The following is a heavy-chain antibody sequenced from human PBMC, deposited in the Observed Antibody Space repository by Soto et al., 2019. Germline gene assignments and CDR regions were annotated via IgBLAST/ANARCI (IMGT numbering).Heavy chain of an antibody. Sequence: GGSLRLSCAPSGFTFSSYAMSWVRQAPGKGLEWVSAISGSGGSTYYADSVKGRFTISRDNSKNTLYLQMNSLRAEDTAVYYCAKDRSEAVVRWFDPWGQGTLVTFSS. CDR1: GFTFSSYA. D-gene: IGHD6-19*01. V-gene: IGHV3-23*01. CDR3: AKDRSEAVVRWFDP. J-gene: IGHJ5*02. CDR2: ISGSGGST.